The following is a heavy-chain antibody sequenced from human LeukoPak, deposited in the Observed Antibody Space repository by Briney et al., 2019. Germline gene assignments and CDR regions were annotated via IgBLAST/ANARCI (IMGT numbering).Heavy chain of an antibody. CDR2: IIPIFGTA. D-gene: IGHD2-15*01. V-gene: IGHV1-69*05. J-gene: IGHJ5*02. CDR1: GYTFTSYD. Sequence: ASVKVSCKASGYTFTSYDINWVRQAPGQGLEWMGRIIPIFGTANYAQKFQGRVTITTDESTSTAYMELSSLRSEDTAVYYCARSGKVVVAANNWFDPWGQGTLVTVSS. CDR3: ARSGKVVVAANNWFDP.